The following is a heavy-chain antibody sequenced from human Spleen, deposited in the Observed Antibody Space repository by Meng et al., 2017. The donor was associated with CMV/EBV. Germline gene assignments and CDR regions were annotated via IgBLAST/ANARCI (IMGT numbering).Heavy chain of an antibody. CDR3: VRGSYDFWSGYYPPDY. V-gene: IGHV3-21*01. CDR1: GFTFSSYW. Sequence: GGSLRLSCAASGFTFSSYWMHWVRQAPGKGLEWVSSISSSGTYINYADSLKGRFTISRDNAKNSLYLQMNSLRVEDTAVYYCVRGSYDFWSGYYPPDYWGQGTLVTVSS. CDR2: ISSSGTYI. J-gene: IGHJ4*02. D-gene: IGHD3-3*01.